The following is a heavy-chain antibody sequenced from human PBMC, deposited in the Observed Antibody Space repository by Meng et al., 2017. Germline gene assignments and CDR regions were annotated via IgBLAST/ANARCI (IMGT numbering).Heavy chain of an antibody. CDR2: ISGSGGST. V-gene: IGHV3-23*01. D-gene: IGHD3-3*01. J-gene: IGHJ5*02. CDR3: AKEGGAGITIFGVNWFDP. Sequence: GESLKISCAASGFTFSSYAMSWVRQAPGKGLEWVSAISGSGGSTYYEDSVKGRFTISRDNSKNTLYLQMNSLRAEDTAVYYCAKEGGAGITIFGVNWFDPWGQGTLVTVSS. CDR1: GFTFSSYA.